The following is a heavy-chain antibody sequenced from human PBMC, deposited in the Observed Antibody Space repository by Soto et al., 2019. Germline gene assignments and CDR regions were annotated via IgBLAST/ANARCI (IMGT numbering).Heavy chain of an antibody. J-gene: IGHJ6*03. CDR2: IYYSGST. CDR1: GGSISSYY. V-gene: IGHV4-59*01. CDR3: ARERPKGYYYYYMDV. Sequence: SETLSLTCTVSGGSISSYYWSWIRQPPGKGLEWIGYIYYSGSTNYNPSLKSRVTISVDTSKNQFSLKLGSVTAADTAVYYCARERPKGYYYYYMDVWGKGTTVTVSS.